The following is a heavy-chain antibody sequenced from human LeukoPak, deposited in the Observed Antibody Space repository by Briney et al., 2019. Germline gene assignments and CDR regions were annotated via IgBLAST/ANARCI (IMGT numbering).Heavy chain of an antibody. V-gene: IGHV1-69*01. CDR2: IIPIFGTA. D-gene: IGHD5-18*01. CDR3: ASAVDTAMVEGDYYYMDV. CDR1: GGTFSSYA. Sequence: SVKVSCKASGGTFSSYAISWVRQAPGQGLEWMGGIIPIFGTANYVQEFQGRVTITADESTSTAYMELSSLRSEDTAVYYCASAVDTAMVEGDYYYMDVWGKGTTVTVSS. J-gene: IGHJ6*03.